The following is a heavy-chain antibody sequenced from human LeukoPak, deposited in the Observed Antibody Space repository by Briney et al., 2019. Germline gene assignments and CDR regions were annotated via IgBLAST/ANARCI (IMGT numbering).Heavy chain of an antibody. D-gene: IGHD6-13*01. Sequence: GGSLRLSCAASGFTFSSYSMNWVRQAPGKGLEWVSSISSSSSYIYYADSVKGRFTISRDNAKNSLYLQMNSPRAEDTAVYYCARDLEGSSWYYGYWGQGTLVTVSS. CDR1: GFTFSSYS. CDR2: ISSSSSYI. CDR3: ARDLEGSSWYYGY. J-gene: IGHJ4*02. V-gene: IGHV3-21*01.